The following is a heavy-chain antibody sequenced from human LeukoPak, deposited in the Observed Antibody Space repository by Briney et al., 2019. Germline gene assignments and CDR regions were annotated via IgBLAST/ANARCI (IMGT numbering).Heavy chain of an antibody. CDR3: GTVTTDYYYYMDV. V-gene: IGHV1-69*01. CDR2: IIPIFGTA. CDR1: GGTFSSYA. Sequence: GSSVKVSCKASGGTFSSYATSWVRQAPGQGLEWMGGIIPIFGTANYAQKFQGRVTITADESTSTAYMELSSLRSEDTAVYYCGTVTTDYYYYMDVWGKGTTVTISS. J-gene: IGHJ6*03. D-gene: IGHD4-17*01.